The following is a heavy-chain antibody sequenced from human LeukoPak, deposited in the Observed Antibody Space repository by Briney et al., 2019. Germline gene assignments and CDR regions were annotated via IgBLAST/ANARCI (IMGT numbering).Heavy chain of an antibody. D-gene: IGHD4-17*01. CDR1: GFTFSNAW. CDR2: IKSKTDGGTT. V-gene: IGHV3-15*01. J-gene: IGHJ4*02. CDR3: TTDLYPNYGDYSLWDY. Sequence: GGSLRLSCAASGFTFSNAWVSWVRQAPGKGLEWVGRIKSKTDGGTTDYAAPVKGRFTISRDDSKNTLYLQMNSLKTEDTAVYYCTTDLYPNYGDYSLWDYWGQGTLVTVSS.